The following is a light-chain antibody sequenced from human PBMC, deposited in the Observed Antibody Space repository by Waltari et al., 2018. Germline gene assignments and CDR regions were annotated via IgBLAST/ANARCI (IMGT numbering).Light chain of an antibody. CDR2: KDT. J-gene: IGLJ1*01. CDR1: ALPKQF. CDR3: QSADSSGTYDV. V-gene: IGLV3-25*03. Sequence: SYELTQPPSVSVSLGQTARITCSGDALPKQFAYWYQQKPGQAPVLVMYKDTERPSGIPERFSGSSSGTTVTLTISGAQAEDEADYHCQSADSSGTYDVFGTGTKVTVL.